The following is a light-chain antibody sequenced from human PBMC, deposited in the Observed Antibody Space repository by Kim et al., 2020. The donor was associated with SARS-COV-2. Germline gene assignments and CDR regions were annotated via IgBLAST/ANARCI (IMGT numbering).Light chain of an antibody. CDR1: QSVSTF. V-gene: IGKV1-39*01. CDR3: QQSYSTPGT. CDR2: IAS. Sequence: SAAIGDRVTITCRASQSVSTFLNWDQQKPGKAPKLLIYIASSLYSGVPSRFSGGGSGTDFTLTISSLQPEDFATYYCQQSYSTPGTFGQGTKLEI. J-gene: IGKJ2*01.